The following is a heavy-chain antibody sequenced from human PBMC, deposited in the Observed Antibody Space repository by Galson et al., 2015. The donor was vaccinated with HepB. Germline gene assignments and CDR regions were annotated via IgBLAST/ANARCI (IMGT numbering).Heavy chain of an antibody. V-gene: IGHV3-30*04. J-gene: IGHJ5*02. D-gene: IGHD1-26*01. Sequence: SLRLSCAASEFTFSNYAMHWVRQAPGKGLEWVAVISYDGSNKYYADSVKGRFTISRGNSKNTLYLQMNSLRAEDTAVYYCATATEEWELPNWFDPWGQGTLVTVSS. CDR1: EFTFSNYA. CDR2: ISYDGSNK. CDR3: ATATEEWELPNWFDP.